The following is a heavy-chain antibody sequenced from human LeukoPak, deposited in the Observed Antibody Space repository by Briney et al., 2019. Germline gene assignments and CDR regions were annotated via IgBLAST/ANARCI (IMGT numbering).Heavy chain of an antibody. CDR2: ISGGGDST. CDR3: ATSADSSGND. CDR1: GFTFSSYA. Sequence: GGSLRLSCAASGFTFSSYAMSWVRQAPGKGLEWVSAISGGGDSTYYADSVKGRFTISRDNSKNTLYLQMNTLRAEDTAVYYCATSADSSGNDWGQGTLVTVSS. V-gene: IGHV3-23*01. D-gene: IGHD3-22*01. J-gene: IGHJ4*02.